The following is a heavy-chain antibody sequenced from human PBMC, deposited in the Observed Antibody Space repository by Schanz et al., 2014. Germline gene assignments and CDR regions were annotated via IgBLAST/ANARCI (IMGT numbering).Heavy chain of an antibody. Sequence: EVQLVESGGGLVQPGGSLRLSCTASGFSFDSYNMNWVRQSPGKGLEWVSSISNGGGYIYYADSVKGRFTISRDNAKNSVYLQMHSLRAEDTALYYCARDRDAGGYDSWGQGTLVTVSS. CDR2: ISNGGGYI. D-gene: IGHD2-8*02. J-gene: IGHJ5*01. V-gene: IGHV3-21*01. CDR1: GFSFDSYN. CDR3: ARDRDAGGYDS.